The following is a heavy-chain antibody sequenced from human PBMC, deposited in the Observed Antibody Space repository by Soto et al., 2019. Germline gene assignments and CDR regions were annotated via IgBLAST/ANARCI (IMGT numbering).Heavy chain of an antibody. V-gene: IGHV4-31*02. CDR2: VYYSGAT. Sequence: TLSLSWTVSSDSIATGCHYYNWIRQVPGKGLEWIGYVYYSGATHYTPSLRARATISRDTSKNQFSLRLISVTAADTALYYCARDKDLQPTVWGFWGQGIQVTVSS. D-gene: IGHD3-16*01. J-gene: IGHJ4*02. CDR1: SDSIATGCHY. CDR3: ARDKDLQPTVWGF.